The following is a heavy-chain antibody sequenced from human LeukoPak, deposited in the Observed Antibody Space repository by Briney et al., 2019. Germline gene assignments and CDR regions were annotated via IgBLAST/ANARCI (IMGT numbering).Heavy chain of an antibody. CDR1: GYTFTSYG. V-gene: IGHV1-18*01. D-gene: IGHD2-2*02. Sequence: ASVKVSCKASGYTFTSYGISWVRQAPGQGLEWMGWISAYNGNTNYAQKLQGRVTMTTGTSTSTAYMELRSLRSDDTAVYYCARDGYCSSTSCYTDYYYYGMDVWGQGTTVTVSS. CDR3: ARDGYCSSTSCYTDYYYYGMDV. CDR2: ISAYNGNT. J-gene: IGHJ6*02.